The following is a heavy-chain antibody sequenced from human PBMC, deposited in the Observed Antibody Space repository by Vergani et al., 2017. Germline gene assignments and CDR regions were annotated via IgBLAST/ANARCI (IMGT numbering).Heavy chain of an antibody. J-gene: IGHJ2*01. V-gene: IGHV4-39*01. CDR3: ASGKYYSDSTSHFRGRYFDV. Sequence: QLQLQESGPGLVKASDPLSLPFSFSGFSIIRIRSSLVSIRQPPGKGLEWIGSFYNSGNGDSSSSLKSRVTISADTSKNKFSLRLTSVTAADTAVYYCASGKYYSDSTSHFRGRYFDVWGRGTLVTVPS. CDR1: GFSIIRIRSS. CDR2: FYNSGNG. D-gene: IGHD3-16*01.